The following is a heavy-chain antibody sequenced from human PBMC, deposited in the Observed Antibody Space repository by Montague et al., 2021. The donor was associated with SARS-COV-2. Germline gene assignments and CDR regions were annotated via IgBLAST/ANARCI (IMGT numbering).Heavy chain of an antibody. CDR3: ARQPVLRYFDWLSAAYGMDV. Sequence: SETLSLTCAIYGGSFSGYYWNWIRQPPGKGLGWIWIIYDSGSTYYNPSLKNRVTISVDTAKNQFSLKLISVTAADTAVYYCARQPVLRYFDWLSAAYGMDVWGQGTTVTVSS. CDR2: IYDSGST. J-gene: IGHJ6*02. CDR1: GGSFSGYY. V-gene: IGHV4-34*01. D-gene: IGHD3-9*01.